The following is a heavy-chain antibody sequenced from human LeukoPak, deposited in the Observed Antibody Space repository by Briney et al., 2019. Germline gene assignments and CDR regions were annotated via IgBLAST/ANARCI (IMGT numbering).Heavy chain of an antibody. V-gene: IGHV4-34*01. D-gene: IGHD6-13*01. CDR2: INHSGST. CDR1: GGSFSGYY. J-gene: IGHJ2*01. Sequence: SETLSLTCAVYGGSFSGYYWSWIRQPPGKGLEWIGEINHSGSTNYNPSLKSRVTISVDTSKNQFSLKLSSVTAADTAVYYCARGIAAAGTFLVRNWYFDLWGRGTLVTVSS. CDR3: ARGIAAAGTFLVRNWYFDL.